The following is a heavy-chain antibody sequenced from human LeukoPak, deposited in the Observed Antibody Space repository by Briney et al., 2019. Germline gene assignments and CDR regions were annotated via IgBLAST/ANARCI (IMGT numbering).Heavy chain of an antibody. V-gene: IGHV4-39*01. CDR1: GGSISSSSHY. D-gene: IGHD1-26*01. CDR2: IYYSGST. J-gene: IGHJ4*02. Sequence: TSETLSLTCTVSGGSISSSSHYWGWIRQPPGKGLEWIGSIYYSGSTYYNPSLKSRVTISVDTSKNQFSLKLSSVTAADTAVYYCARHEWLSGSYFGQGTLVTVSS. CDR3: ARHEWLSGSY.